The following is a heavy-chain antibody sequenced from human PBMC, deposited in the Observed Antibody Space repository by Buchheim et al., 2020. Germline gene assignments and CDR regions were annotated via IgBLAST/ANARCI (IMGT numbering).Heavy chain of an antibody. CDR3: ARRVTMVRGVNNWFDP. CDR2: IYYSGST. J-gene: IGHJ5*02. D-gene: IGHD3-10*01. Sequence: QLQLQESGPGLVKPSETLSLTCTVSGGSISSSSYYWGWIRQPPGKGLEWIGSIYYSGSTYYNPSLKSRVTISVDTSKHHFSLKLSSVTAADTAVYYCARRVTMVRGVNNWFDPWGQGTL. V-gene: IGHV4-39*02. CDR1: GGSISSSSYY.